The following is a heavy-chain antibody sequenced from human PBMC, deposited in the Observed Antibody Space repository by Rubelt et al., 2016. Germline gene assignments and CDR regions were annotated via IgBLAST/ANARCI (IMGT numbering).Heavy chain of an antibody. D-gene: IGHD6-19*01. CDR2: INHSGST. Sequence: QVQLQQWGAGLLKPSETLSLTCAVYGGSFSGYYWSWIRQPPGKGLEWIGEINHSGSTNYNPSLKSRVTISVDTSKNQFSLKLSSVTAADTAVYYCARGTLSGWYVYWGQGTLVTVSS. CDR3: ARGTLSGWYVY. CDR1: GGSFSGYY. V-gene: IGHV4-34*01. J-gene: IGHJ4*02.